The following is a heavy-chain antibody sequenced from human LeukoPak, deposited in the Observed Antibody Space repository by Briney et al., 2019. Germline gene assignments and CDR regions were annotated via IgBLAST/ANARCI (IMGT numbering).Heavy chain of an antibody. D-gene: IGHD4-17*01. V-gene: IGHV1-3*01. J-gene: IGHJ4*02. Sequence: ASVKVSCMASGYTFTSYAMHWVRQAPGQRLEWMGWINAGNGNTKYSQKFQGRVTITRDTSASTAYMELSSLRSEDTAVYYCARALSYGDSLDYWGQGTLVTVSS. CDR2: INAGNGNT. CDR3: ARALSYGDSLDY. CDR1: GYTFTSYA.